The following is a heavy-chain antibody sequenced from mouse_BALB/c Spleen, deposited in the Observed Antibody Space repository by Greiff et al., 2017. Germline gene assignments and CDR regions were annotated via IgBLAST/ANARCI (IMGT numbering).Heavy chain of an antibody. CDR1: GYTFSSYW. V-gene: IGHV1-9*01. CDR2: ILPGSGST. Sequence: VQRVESGAELMKPGASVKISCKATGYTFSSYWIEWVKQRPGHGLEWIGEILPGSGSTNYNEKFKGKATFTADTSSNTAYMQLSSLTSEDSAVYYCAREEYDQYYFDYWGQGTTLTVSS. D-gene: IGHD2-10*02. J-gene: IGHJ2*01. CDR3: AREEYDQYYFDY.